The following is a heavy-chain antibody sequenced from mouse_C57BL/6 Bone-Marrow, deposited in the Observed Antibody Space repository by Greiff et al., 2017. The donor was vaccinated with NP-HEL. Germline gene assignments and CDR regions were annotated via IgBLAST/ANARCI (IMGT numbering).Heavy chain of an antibody. CDR2: INPRSGYT. Sequence: QVQLQQSGAELAKPVASVKLSCKASGYTFPSYWMHWVKPRPGQGLEWIGYINPRSGYTKYNQKFKDKATLTSDKSSSTAYMQLSSLTYEDSAVYYCARNYYGSSFVVYCDYWGQGTTLTVSS. CDR1: GYTFPSYW. V-gene: IGHV1-7*01. D-gene: IGHD1-1*01. CDR3: ARNYYGSSFVVYCDY. J-gene: IGHJ2*01.